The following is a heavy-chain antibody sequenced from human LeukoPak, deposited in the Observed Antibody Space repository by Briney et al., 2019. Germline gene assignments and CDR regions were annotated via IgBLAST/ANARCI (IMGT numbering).Heavy chain of an antibody. D-gene: IGHD1-1*01. J-gene: IGHJ4*02. CDR3: AKNPRLEGWIYFDS. CDR2: ISGSGGRI. CDR1: GFTFSSYS. V-gene: IGHV3-23*01. Sequence: RGSPRLSCAASGFTFSSYSMSWVRQAPGKGLEWVSSISGSGGRIDYADSVKGRFTISRDNSKNTLSLQMNSLTAEDTAVYYCAKNPRLEGWIYFDSWGQGILVTVSS.